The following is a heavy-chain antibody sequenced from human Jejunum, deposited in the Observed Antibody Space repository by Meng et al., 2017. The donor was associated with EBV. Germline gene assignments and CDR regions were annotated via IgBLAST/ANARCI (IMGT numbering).Heavy chain of an antibody. V-gene: IGHV4-34*01. CDR1: GGPVSGHY. J-gene: IGHJ4*02. D-gene: IGHD3-3*01. CDR3: RQAFCSAEAGCSDR. Sequence: QVHLQEWGAVRLKPSXTLSLTCAAGGGPVSGHYWSWIRQSPGKRLEWIGEKNESRSTNYNPSLKSRVIIFMDTSKNQFSLNLNSVIAAGTAVYYCRQAFCSAEAGCSDRWGQGTLVTVSS. CDR2: KNESRST.